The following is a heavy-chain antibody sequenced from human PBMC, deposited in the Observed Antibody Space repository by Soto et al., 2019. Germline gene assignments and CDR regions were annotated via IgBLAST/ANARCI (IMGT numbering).Heavy chain of an antibody. CDR2: IYYSGST. J-gene: IGHJ4*02. CDR1: GGSISSISYY. CDR3: ARSPITMVPEAD. Sequence: QLQLQESGPGLVKPSETLSLTCTVSGGSISSISYYWGWIRQPPGKGLEWIGRIYYSGSTYYNPSLKSRVAISVDTSKNQFSLKLSSVTAADTAVYYCARSPITMVPEADWGQGTLVTVSS. V-gene: IGHV4-39*01. D-gene: IGHD3-10*01.